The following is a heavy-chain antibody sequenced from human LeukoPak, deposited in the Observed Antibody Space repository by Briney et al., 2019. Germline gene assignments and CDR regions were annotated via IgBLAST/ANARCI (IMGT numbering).Heavy chain of an antibody. CDR2: IYYSGST. J-gene: IGHJ4*02. D-gene: IGHD6-19*01. CDR3: ARQLSSVPPDS. CDR1: GGSISSDGYY. V-gene: IGHV4-31*03. Sequence: SETLSLTCTVYGGSISSDGYYWSWIRQRPGKGLEWLGYIYYSGSTYYNPSLKSRLIISVDTSKNQFSLRLRSVTAADTAVYYCARQLSSVPPDSWGQGTLVTVSS.